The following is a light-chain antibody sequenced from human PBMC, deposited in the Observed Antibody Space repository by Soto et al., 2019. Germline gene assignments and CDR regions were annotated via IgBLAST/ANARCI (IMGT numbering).Light chain of an antibody. Sequence: QSALTHPASLSGSPGQSITISCTGTSSDVWNYNLVSWYQQHPGKAPKLMIYEGSTRHSGVSNRFSGSKSGNTASLTISGLQAEDEADYYCCSYAGSSTFAVFGGGTQLTVL. CDR2: EGS. J-gene: IGLJ7*01. CDR3: CSYAGSSTFAV. CDR1: SSDVWNYNL. V-gene: IGLV2-23*03.